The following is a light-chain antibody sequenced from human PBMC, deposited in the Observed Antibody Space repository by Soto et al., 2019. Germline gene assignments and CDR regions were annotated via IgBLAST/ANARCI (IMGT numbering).Light chain of an antibody. CDR3: HQYNTSPFT. CDR2: GIS. CDR1: QSVTSGY. V-gene: IGKV3-20*01. J-gene: IGKJ2*01. Sequence: DIVMTQTPLSSPVTLGQPATLSCRASQSVTSGYLAWYQQKPGQSPRLLIYGISSRATGIPDRFRGRGSGTDFTLTISRLEPEDFAVYYCHQYNTSPFTFGQGTKLEI.